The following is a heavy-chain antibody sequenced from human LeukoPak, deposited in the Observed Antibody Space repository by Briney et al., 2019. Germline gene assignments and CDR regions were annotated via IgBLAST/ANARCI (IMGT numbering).Heavy chain of an antibody. CDR1: GFTFSSYE. D-gene: IGHD3-10*01. CDR3: ARMHGEIDY. V-gene: IGHV3-48*03. Sequence: PGGSLRLSCVASGFTFSSYEMNWVRHAPGKGLEWVSYISSSGSTIYYADSVKGRFTISRDNAKNSLYLQMNSLRAEDTAVYYCARMHGEIDYWGQGTLVTVSS. J-gene: IGHJ4*02. CDR2: ISSSGSTI.